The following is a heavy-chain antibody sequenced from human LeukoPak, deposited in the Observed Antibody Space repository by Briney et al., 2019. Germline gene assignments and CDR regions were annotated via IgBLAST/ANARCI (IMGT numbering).Heavy chain of an antibody. CDR1: GYSFTSYW. J-gene: IGHJ6*03. D-gene: IGHD3-9*01. CDR3: ARHRDDILTGYYFAHYMDV. V-gene: IGHV5-51*01. Sequence: PGESLKISCKGSGYSFTSYWIGWVRQMPGKGLEWMGIIYPGDSDTRYSPSFQGQVTISADKSISTAYLQRSSLKASDTAMYYCARHRDDILTGYYFAHYMDVWGKGTTVTVSS. CDR2: IYPGDSDT.